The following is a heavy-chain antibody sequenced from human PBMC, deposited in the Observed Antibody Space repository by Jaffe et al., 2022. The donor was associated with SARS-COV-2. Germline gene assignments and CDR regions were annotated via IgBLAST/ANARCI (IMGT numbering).Heavy chain of an antibody. Sequence: EVQLLESGGGLVQPGGSLRLSCAASGFTFRSYAMAWVRQAPGKGLEWVSLISDTGDSTHYADSVDGRFTISRDNSKNTLYLQMNSLSAEDTAIYYCAKTVWKRISCYFNYWGQGALVTVSS. D-gene: IGHD5-12*01. V-gene: IGHV3-23*01. CDR1: GFTFRSYA. J-gene: IGHJ4*02. CDR3: AKTVWKRISCYFNY. CDR2: ISDTGDST.